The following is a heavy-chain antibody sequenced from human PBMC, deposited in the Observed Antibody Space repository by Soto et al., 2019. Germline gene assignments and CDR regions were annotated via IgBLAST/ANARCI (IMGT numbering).Heavy chain of an antibody. J-gene: IGHJ6*02. CDR1: GFTFSSYE. D-gene: IGHD3-10*01. Sequence: HPGGSLRLSCAASGFTFSSYEMNWVRQAPGKGLEWVSYISSSGSTIYYADSVKGRFTISRDNAKNSLYLQMNSLRAEDTAVYYCARDRRGGSDESASRGPAYYYGMDVWGQGTTVTVSS. CDR3: ARDRRGGSDESASRGPAYYYGMDV. CDR2: ISSSGSTI. V-gene: IGHV3-48*03.